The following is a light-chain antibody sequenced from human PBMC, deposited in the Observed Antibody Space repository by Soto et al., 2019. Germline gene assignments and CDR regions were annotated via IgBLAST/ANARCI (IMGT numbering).Light chain of an antibody. V-gene: IGKV2-30*01. CDR3: VQGTHWPWT. Sequence: DVVMTQSPLSLSVTLGQPATISCRSSQGLVYSDGNTFLNWFHQRPGQSPRRLIYQVSNRDSGVPDSYSGSGSGTDDTLSIRRVEAEDVGIYYCVQGTHWPWTFVQGTKLEIK. CDR1: QGLVYSDGNTF. J-gene: IGKJ1*01. CDR2: QVS.